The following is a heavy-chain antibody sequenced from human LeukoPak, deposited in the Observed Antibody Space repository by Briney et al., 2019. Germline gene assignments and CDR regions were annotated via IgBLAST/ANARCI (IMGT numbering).Heavy chain of an antibody. CDR1: GGSFSGYY. CDR3: ARVGIAAAGKVYYYYYMDV. Sequence: SETLSLTCAVYGGSFSGYYWSWIRQPPGKGLEWIGEINHSGSTNYNPSLKSRVTISVDTSKNQFSLKLSSVTAADTAVYYCARVGIAAAGKVYYYYYMDVWGKGTTVTISS. V-gene: IGHV4-34*01. D-gene: IGHD6-13*01. J-gene: IGHJ6*03. CDR2: INHSGST.